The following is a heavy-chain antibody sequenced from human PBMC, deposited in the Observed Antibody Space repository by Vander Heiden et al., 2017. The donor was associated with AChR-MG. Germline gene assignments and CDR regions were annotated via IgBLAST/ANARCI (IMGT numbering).Heavy chain of an antibody. Sequence: EVQLVQSGAEVKKPGESLKISCKGSGYSFTSYWIGWVRQMPGKGLEWMGIIYPGDSDTRYSPSFQGQVTISADKSISTAYLQWSSLKASDTAMYYCARPPDYGDYVTLKDWYFDLWGRGTLVTVSS. CDR3: ARPPDYGDYVTLKDWYFDL. J-gene: IGHJ2*01. V-gene: IGHV5-51*01. D-gene: IGHD4-17*01. CDR1: GYSFTSYW. CDR2: IYPGDSDT.